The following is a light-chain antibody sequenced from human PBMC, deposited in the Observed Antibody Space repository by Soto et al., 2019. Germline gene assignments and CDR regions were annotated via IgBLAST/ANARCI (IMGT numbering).Light chain of an antibody. Sequence: QSVLTQPASLSGSPGQSITISCTGTSSDVSSNNYVSWYQQHPGKAPKVMIYDVSNRPSGVSYRFSGSKSCNTASLTISGLQAEDEADYYCSSYTTSSTYVFGTGTKVTLL. J-gene: IGLJ1*01. CDR2: DVS. V-gene: IGLV2-14*01. CDR1: SSDVSSNNY. CDR3: SSYTTSSTYV.